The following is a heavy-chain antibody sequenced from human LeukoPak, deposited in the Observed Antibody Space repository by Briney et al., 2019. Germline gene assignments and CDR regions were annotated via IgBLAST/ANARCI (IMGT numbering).Heavy chain of an antibody. V-gene: IGHV3-53*01. CDR2: IYSGGST. J-gene: IGHJ6*03. CDR3: AREDCSSTSCYTSYYYYYYYMDV. CDR1: GFTVSSNY. D-gene: IGHD2-2*02. Sequence: PGGSLRLSCAASGFTVSSNYMSWVRQAPGKGLEWVSVIYSGGSTYYADSVKGRFTISRDNSKTTLYLQMNSLRAEDTAVYYCAREDCSSTSCYTSYYYYYYYMDVWGKGTTSPSP.